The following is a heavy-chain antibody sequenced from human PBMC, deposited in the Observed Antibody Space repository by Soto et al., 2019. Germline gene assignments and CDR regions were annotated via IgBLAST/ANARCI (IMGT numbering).Heavy chain of an antibody. CDR1: GFTISSYA. D-gene: IGHD6-19*01. Sequence: EVQLLESGGGLVQPGGSLRLSCSASGFTISSYAMIWVRHAPGKGLEWVSAISGSGGSTYYADSVKGRFTISRDNSKNTLYLQRNRKSAEATAVYYCAKLKGQWLVDAFDIWGQGTLVTVSS. CDR3: AKLKGQWLVDAFDI. J-gene: IGHJ3*02. CDR2: ISGSGGST. V-gene: IGHV3-23*01.